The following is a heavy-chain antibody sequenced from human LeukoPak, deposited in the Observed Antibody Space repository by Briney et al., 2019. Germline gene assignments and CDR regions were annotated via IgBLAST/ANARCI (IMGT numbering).Heavy chain of an antibody. Sequence: SETLSLICAVSGGSISSYYWSWIRQPPGKGLGWIGYIYTSGSTNYNPSLKSRVTISVDTSRNQFSLKLSSVTAADTAVYYCARLRRLNYYDSSGYAFDIWGQGTMVTVSS. V-gene: IGHV4-4*09. CDR2: IYTSGST. CDR1: GGSISSYY. CDR3: ARLRRLNYYDSSGYAFDI. J-gene: IGHJ3*02. D-gene: IGHD3-22*01.